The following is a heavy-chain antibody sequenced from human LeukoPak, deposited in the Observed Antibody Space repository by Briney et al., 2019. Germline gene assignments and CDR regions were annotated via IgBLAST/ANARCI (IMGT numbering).Heavy chain of an antibody. CDR1: GYTFTSYD. CDR3: ARVADGTCYYDSSGYYFDY. CDR2: MNPNSGNT. J-gene: IGHJ4*02. V-gene: IGHV1-8*01. D-gene: IGHD3-22*01. Sequence: ASVKVSCKASGYTFTSYDINWVRQATGQGLEWMGWMNPNSGNTGYAQKFQGRVTMTRNTSISTAYMELSSLRSEDTAVYYCARVADGTCYYDSSGYYFDYWGQGTLVTVSS.